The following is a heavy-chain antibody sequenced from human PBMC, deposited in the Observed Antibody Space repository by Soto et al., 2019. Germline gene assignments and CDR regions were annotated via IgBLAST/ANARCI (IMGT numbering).Heavy chain of an antibody. J-gene: IGHJ4*02. V-gene: IGHV4-59*01. Sequence: LSLTCTVSGGSISSYYWSWIRQPPGKGLEWIGYIYYSGSTNYNPSLKSRVTISVDTSKNQFSLKLSSVTAADTAVYYCARGNCSGGSCYLAPPSYFDYWGQGTLVTVSS. CDR1: GGSISSYY. CDR2: IYYSGST. CDR3: ARGNCSGGSCYLAPPSYFDY. D-gene: IGHD2-15*01.